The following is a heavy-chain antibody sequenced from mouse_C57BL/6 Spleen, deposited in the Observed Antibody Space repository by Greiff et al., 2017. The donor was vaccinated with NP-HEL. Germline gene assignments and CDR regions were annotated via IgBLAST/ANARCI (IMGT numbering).Heavy chain of an antibody. D-gene: IGHD2-1*01. J-gene: IGHJ3*01. CDR1: GYSITSGYY. CDR2: ISYDGSN. Sequence: EVKLEESGPGLVKPSQSLSLTCSVTGYSITSGYYWNWIRQFPGNKLEWMCYISYDGSNNYNPSLKNRISITRDTSKNQFFLKLNSVTTEDTAPYYCARKALLFSSWFAYWGQGTLVTVSA. CDR3: ARKALLFSSWFAY. V-gene: IGHV3-6*01.